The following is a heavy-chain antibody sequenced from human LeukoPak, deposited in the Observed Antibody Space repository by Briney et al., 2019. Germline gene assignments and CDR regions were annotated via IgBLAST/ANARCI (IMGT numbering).Heavy chain of an antibody. J-gene: IGHJ3*02. D-gene: IGHD1-26*01. CDR3: AKDIKVGATPEAFDI. Sequence: GGSLRLSCAASGFTFDDYAMHWVRQAPGKGLEWVSDISWNSGSIGYADSVKGRFTISRDNAKNSLYLQMNSLRAEDTALYYCAKDIKVGATPEAFDIWGQGTMVTVSS. CDR1: GFTFDDYA. CDR2: ISWNSGSI. V-gene: IGHV3-9*01.